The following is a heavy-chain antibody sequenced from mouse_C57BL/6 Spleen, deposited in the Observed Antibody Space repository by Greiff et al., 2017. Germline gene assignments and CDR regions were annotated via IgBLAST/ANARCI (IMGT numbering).Heavy chain of an antibody. D-gene: IGHD2-1*01. CDR2: ISDGGSYT. CDR3: ASLYGNYPYYFDY. Sequence: DVMLVESGGGLVKPGGSLKLSCAASGFTFSSYAMSWVRQTPEKRLEWVATISDGGSYTYYPDNVKGRFTISRDNAKNNLYLQMSHLKSEDTAMYYCASLYGNYPYYFDYWGQGTTLTVSS. CDR1: GFTFSSYA. V-gene: IGHV5-4*03. J-gene: IGHJ2*01.